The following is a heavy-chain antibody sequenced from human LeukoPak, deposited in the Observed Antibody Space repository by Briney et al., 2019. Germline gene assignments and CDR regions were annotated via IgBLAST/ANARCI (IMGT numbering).Heavy chain of an antibody. D-gene: IGHD6-13*01. CDR2: IYYSGST. CDR1: GGSISSSSYY. CDR3: ASIAAAGSEAVY. V-gene: IGHV4-39*01. J-gene: IGHJ4*02. Sequence: SETLSLTCTVSGGSISSSSYYWGWIRQPPGKGLEWIGSIYYSGSTYYNPSLKSRVTISVDTSKNQFSLKLSSVTAADTAVYYCASIAAAGSEAVYWGQGTLVTVSS.